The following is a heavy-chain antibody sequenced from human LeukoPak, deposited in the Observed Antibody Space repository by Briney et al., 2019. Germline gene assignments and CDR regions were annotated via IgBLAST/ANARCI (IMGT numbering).Heavy chain of an antibody. J-gene: IGHJ6*03. CDR1: GYSISSGYC. CDR2: INHSGST. V-gene: IGHV4-38-2*02. D-gene: IGHD2-15*01. CDR3: ARRRSTRYCSGGSCYSYYYYMDV. Sequence: PSETLSLTCTVSGYSISSGYCWGWIRQPPGKGLEWIGEINHSGSTNYNPSLKSRVTISVDTSKNQFSLKLSSVTAADAAVYYCARRRSTRYCSGGSCYSYYYYMDVWGKGTTVTISS.